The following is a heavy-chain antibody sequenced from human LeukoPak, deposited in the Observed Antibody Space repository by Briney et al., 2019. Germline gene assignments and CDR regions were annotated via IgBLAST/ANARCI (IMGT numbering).Heavy chain of an antibody. J-gene: IGHJ4*02. D-gene: IGHD6-19*01. CDR2: IRSDGSVS. CDR1: GFTFSDSW. V-gene: IGHV3-74*01. Sequence: GGSLRLSCAASGFTFSDSWMHWVRQVPGKGLVSVSLIRSDGSVSYYADSVKGRFTISRDNAKNTLYLQMNSLRVEDTAVYYCAREDSSGLDYWGQGTLVTVSS. CDR3: AREDSSGLDY.